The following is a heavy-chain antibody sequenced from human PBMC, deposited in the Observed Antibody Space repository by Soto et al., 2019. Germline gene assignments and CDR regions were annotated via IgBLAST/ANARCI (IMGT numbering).Heavy chain of an antibody. J-gene: IGHJ4*02. CDR3: ARWGTSSADY. Sequence: GGSLRLSCAASGFTFRSYGMHWVRQAPGKGLEWVAVIWYDGSNKYHADSVKGRFTISRDNSKNTVYLQMNSLRVDDTAVYYCARWGTSSADYWGQGTPVTVSS. V-gene: IGHV3-33*01. CDR2: IWYDGSNK. D-gene: IGHD6-6*01. CDR1: GFTFRSYG.